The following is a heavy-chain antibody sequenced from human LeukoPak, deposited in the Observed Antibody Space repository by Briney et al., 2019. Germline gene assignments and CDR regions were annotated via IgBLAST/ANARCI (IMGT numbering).Heavy chain of an antibody. CDR1: GGTFSSYA. Sequence: ASVKVSCKASGGTFSSYAISWVRQAPGQGLEWMGGINPIFGTANYAWKFQGRVTITADESTSTAYMELSSLRSEDTAVYYCASSHLVYDYGDPDAFDIWGQGTMVTVSS. D-gene: IGHD4-17*01. CDR3: ASSHLVYDYGDPDAFDI. CDR2: INPIFGTA. J-gene: IGHJ3*02. V-gene: IGHV1-69*13.